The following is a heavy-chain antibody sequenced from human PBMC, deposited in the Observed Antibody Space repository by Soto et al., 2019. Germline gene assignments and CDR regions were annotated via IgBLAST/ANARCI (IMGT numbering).Heavy chain of an antibody. CDR2: IYYSGST. J-gene: IGHJ4*02. CDR1: GGSISSSSYY. V-gene: IGHV4-39*01. Sequence: SETLSLTCTVSGGSISSSSYYWGWIRQPPGKGLEWIGSIYYSGSTYYNPSLKSRVTISVDTSKNQFSLKLSSVTAADTAVYYCARQPLGYCSSTSCYAQWEFDYWGQGTLVTVSS. CDR3: ARQPLGYCSSTSCYAQWEFDY. D-gene: IGHD2-2*01.